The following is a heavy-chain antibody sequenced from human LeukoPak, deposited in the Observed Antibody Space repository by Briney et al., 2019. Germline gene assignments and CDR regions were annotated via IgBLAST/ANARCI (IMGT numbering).Heavy chain of an antibody. J-gene: IGHJ4*02. D-gene: IGHD3-9*01. V-gene: IGHV1-18*01. CDR3: ARISSQFSLYISDY. CDR2: ISAYNGNT. CDR1: GYTFTSYG. Sequence: ASVKVSCKASGYTFTSYGISWVRQAPGQGLEWMEWISAYNGNTNYAQKLQGRVTMTTDTSPSTAYMELRSLRSDDTAVYYCARISSQFSLYISDYWGQGTLVTVSS.